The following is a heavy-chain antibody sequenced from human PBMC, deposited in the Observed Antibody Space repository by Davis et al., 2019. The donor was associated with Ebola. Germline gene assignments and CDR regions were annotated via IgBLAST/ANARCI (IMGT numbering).Heavy chain of an antibody. V-gene: IGHV3-30*03. CDR3: ARVRGYCSGGSCYSLEMATPYFDY. Sequence: GGSLRPSCAASGFIFTSYAMSWVRPAPGQGLEWVAVISFDGSNKYYADSVKGRFTISRDNSKNTLYLQMNSLRAEDTAVYYCARVRGYCSGGSCYSLEMATPYFDYWGQGTLVTVSS. CDR1: GFIFTSYA. D-gene: IGHD2-15*01. J-gene: IGHJ4*02. CDR2: ISFDGSNK.